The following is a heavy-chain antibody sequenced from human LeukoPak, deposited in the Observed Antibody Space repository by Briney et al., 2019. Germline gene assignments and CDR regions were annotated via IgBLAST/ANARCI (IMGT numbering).Heavy chain of an antibody. CDR2: IWYDGSNK. J-gene: IGHJ3*02. CDR3: ARDRITMIAGAFDI. CDR1: GFTFSSYG. D-gene: IGHD3-22*01. V-gene: IGHV3-33*01. Sequence: PGRSLRLSCAASGFTFSSYGMHWVRQAPGKGLEWVAVIWYDGSNKYYADSVKGRFTISRDNSKNTLYLQMNSLRAEDTAVYYSARDRITMIAGAFDIWGQGTMVTVSS.